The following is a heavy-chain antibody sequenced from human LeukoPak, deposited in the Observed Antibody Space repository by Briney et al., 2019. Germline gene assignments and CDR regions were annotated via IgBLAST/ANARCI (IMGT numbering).Heavy chain of an antibody. D-gene: IGHD3-10*01. CDR2: LNPNNGTT. J-gene: IGHJ4*02. V-gene: IGHV1-8*01. CDR1: GYTFINYD. Sequence: GASVKVSCKASGYTFINYDVNWVRQATGQGLEWMGWLNPNNGTTGYAQKFQGRVTMTRITSMSTAYMELSSLTSEDTAVYYCVRGTHYGSGSFYTLFDYWGQGALVTVSS. CDR3: VRGTHYGSGSFYTLFDY.